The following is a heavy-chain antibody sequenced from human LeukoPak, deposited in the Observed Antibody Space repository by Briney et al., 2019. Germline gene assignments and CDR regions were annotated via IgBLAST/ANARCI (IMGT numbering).Heavy chain of an antibody. D-gene: IGHD6-19*01. J-gene: IGHJ4*02. CDR3: ARGTGYSSGWSQAY. V-gene: IGHV4-34*01. CDR2: INHSGST. CDR1: GGSFSGYY. Sequence: SDPLSLTCAVYGGSFSGYYWSCIRQPPGKAREWIGEINHSGSTNYNPSLKSRVTISVDTSKNPFSLKMSSVTAADTAVYYCARGTGYSSGWSQAYWGQGTLVTVSS.